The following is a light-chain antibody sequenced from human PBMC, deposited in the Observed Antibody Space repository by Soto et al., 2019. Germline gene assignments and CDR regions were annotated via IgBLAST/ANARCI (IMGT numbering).Light chain of an antibody. CDR1: QTGRNSY. CDR2: GVS. V-gene: IGKV3-20*01. Sequence: EIVLTQSPGTLSLSPWERATLCFRATQTGRNSYLAWYQQKSGQAPRLLIYGVSTRATGTPDRFSGSGSGTEFTLTIRRLEPEDFAVYFCQHYVYPQWTFGPGTKVDIK. J-gene: IGKJ1*01. CDR3: QHYVYPQWT.